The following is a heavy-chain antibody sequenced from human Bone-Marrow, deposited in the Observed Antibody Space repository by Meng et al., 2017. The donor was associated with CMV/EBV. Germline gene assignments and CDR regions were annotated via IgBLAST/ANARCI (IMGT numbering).Heavy chain of an antibody. CDR1: GFTFSDYY. V-gene: IGHV3-11*01. CDR2: ISSSGSTI. CDR3: ASVPGDGDNLDY. D-gene: IGHD5-24*01. Sequence: GESLKISCAASGFTFSDYYMSWIRQAPGKGLEWVSYISSSGSTIYYADSVKGRFTISRDNAKNSLYLQMNSLRAEDTAVYYCASVPGDGDNLDYWGQGTLVTVSS. J-gene: IGHJ4*02.